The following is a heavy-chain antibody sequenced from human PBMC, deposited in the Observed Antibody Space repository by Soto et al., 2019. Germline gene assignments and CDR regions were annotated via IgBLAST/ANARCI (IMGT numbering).Heavy chain of an antibody. CDR2: INAGNGNR. V-gene: IGHV1-3*01. CDR1: GYTFTSYG. CDR3: ARDLGGWTDY. Sequence: GASVKVSCTASGYTFTSYGMHWVRQAPGQRLEWMGWINAGNGNRKYSQKFQGRVTITRDTSASTAYMELSSLRSEDTTVYYCARDLGGWTDYWGQGTLVTVSS. D-gene: IGHD6-19*01. J-gene: IGHJ4*02.